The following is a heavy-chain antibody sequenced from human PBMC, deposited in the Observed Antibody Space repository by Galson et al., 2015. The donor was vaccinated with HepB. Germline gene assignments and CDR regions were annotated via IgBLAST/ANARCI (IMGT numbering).Heavy chain of an antibody. V-gene: IGHV3-30*18. D-gene: IGHD3-22*01. CDR3: AKGSYDTSGYYLNWFDP. J-gene: IGHJ5*02. CDR2: ISYDGSNK. CDR1: GFTFRNYG. Sequence: SLRLSCAASGFTFRNYGMHWVRQAPGKGLEWVAVISYDGSNKYYADSAKGRFTISRDNSKNTLYLQMNSLRAEDTAVYYCAKGSYDTSGYYLNWFDPWGQGTLVTVSS.